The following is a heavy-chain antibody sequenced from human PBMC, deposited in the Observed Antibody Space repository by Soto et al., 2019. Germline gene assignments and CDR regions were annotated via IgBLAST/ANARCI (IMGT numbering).Heavy chain of an antibody. Sequence: QVQLVESGGGVVQPGRSLRLSCAASGFTFSSYGMHWVRQAPGKGLEWVAVIWYDGSNKYYADSVKGRFTISRDNSKNTLYLQMNSLRAEDTAVYYCARIRQWPTESYYYGMDVWGQGTTVTVSS. CDR1: GFTFSSYG. CDR3: ARIRQWPTESYYYGMDV. V-gene: IGHV3-33*01. CDR2: IWYDGSNK. J-gene: IGHJ6*02. D-gene: IGHD6-19*01.